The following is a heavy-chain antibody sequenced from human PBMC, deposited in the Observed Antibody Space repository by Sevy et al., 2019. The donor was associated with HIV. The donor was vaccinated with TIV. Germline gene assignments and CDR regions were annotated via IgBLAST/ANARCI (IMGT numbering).Heavy chain of an antibody. CDR1: GFTFSSYS. J-gene: IGHJ6*02. CDR2: ISSSSSTI. V-gene: IGHV3-48*01. D-gene: IGHD3-10*01. Sequence: GGSLRLSCAASGFTFSSYSMNWVRQAPGKGLEWVSYISSSSSTIYYADSVKGRFTISRDNAKNSLYLQMNGLRAEDTAVYYCARRGGFRELLSSSTYYGMDVWGQGTTVTVSS. CDR3: ARRGGFRELLSSSTYYGMDV.